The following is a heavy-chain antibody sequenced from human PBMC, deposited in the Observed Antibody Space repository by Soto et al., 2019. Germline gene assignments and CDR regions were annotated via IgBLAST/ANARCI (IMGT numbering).Heavy chain of an antibody. CDR2: INHSGST. J-gene: IGHJ3*02. CDR1: GGSFSGYY. Sequence: SETLSLTCAVYGGSFSGYYWSWIRQPPGKGLEWIGEINHSGSTNYNPSLKSRVTISVDTSKNQFSLKLSSVTAADTAVYYCARKYDILTGYLRSAFDIWGQGTMVT. V-gene: IGHV4-34*01. CDR3: ARKYDILTGYLRSAFDI. D-gene: IGHD3-9*01.